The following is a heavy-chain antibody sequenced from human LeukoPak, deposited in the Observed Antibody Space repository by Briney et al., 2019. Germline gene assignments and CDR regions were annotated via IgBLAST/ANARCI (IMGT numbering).Heavy chain of an antibody. CDR2: INHSGST. J-gene: IGHJ5*02. Sequence: SETLSLTCAVYGGSFSGYYWSWIRQPPGKRLEWIGEINHSGSTNYNPSLKSRVTISVDTSKNQFSLKLSSVTAADTAVYYCARHIRLGYCSSTSCYKDGWFDPWGQGTLVTVSS. CDR1: GGSFSGYY. V-gene: IGHV4-34*01. D-gene: IGHD2-2*02. CDR3: ARHIRLGYCSSTSCYKDGWFDP.